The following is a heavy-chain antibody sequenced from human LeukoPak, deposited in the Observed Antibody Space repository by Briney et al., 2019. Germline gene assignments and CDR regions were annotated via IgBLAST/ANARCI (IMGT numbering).Heavy chain of an antibody. CDR2: ISSSSSYI. J-gene: IGHJ4*02. D-gene: IGHD3-9*01. CDR1: GFTFSSYS. CDR3: ARDTDITIFGY. Sequence: RGSLRLSCAASGFTFSSYSMNWVRQAPGKGLEWVSSISSSSSYIYYADSVKGRFTISRDNSKNTLYLQMNSLRAEDTAVYYCARDTDITIFGYWGQGTLVTVSS. V-gene: IGHV3-21*01.